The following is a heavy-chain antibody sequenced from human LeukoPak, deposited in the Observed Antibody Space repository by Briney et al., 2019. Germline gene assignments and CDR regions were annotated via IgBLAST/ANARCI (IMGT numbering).Heavy chain of an antibody. V-gene: IGHV1-46*01. CDR2: INPSGGGT. CDR1: GYTFTSYY. D-gene: IGHD3-22*01. J-gene: IGHJ4*02. Sequence: ASVKVSCKASGYTFTSYYMHWVRQAPGQGLEWMGIINPSGGGTSYAQKFQGRVTMTRDTSTSTVYMELSSLRSEDTAVYYCARVQYYYDSSGYPELGYFDYWGQGTLVTVS. CDR3: ARVQYYYDSSGYPELGYFDY.